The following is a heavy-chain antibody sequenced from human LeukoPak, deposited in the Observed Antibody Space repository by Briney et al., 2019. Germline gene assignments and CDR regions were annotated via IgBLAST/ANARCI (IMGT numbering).Heavy chain of an antibody. CDR3: AKGHLAVAGGYYFDS. Sequence: GGSPRLSCAASGFTFDDYAVHGVRQVPGKGLEWVSGISWNSGRIAYADSLKGRFTISRDNAKNSLYLEMNSLRPEDTAFYYCAKGHLAVAGGYYFDSWGQGTLVTVSS. V-gene: IGHV3-9*01. D-gene: IGHD6-19*01. CDR2: ISWNSGRI. J-gene: IGHJ4*02. CDR1: GFTFDDYA.